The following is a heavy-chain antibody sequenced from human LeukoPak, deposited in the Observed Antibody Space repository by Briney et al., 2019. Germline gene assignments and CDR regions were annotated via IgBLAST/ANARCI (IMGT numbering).Heavy chain of an antibody. CDR3: ARDPEEWLVPMDY. CDR1: GFTFSTYD. CDR2: IKQDGSEK. J-gene: IGHJ4*02. Sequence: QSGGSLRLSCTASGFTFSTYDMSWVRQAPGKGLEWVANIKQDGSEKHYVDSVKGRFTISRDNAKNSLYLQMNSLRAEDTAVYYCARDPEEWLVPMDYWGQGTLVTVSS. D-gene: IGHD6-19*01. V-gene: IGHV3-7*01.